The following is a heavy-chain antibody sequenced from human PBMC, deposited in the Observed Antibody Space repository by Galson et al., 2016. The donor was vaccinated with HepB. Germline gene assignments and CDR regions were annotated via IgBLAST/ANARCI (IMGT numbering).Heavy chain of an antibody. CDR1: GGSISSFY. D-gene: IGHD2-21*02. CDR3: AKHMMVTSNYFYYGMGV. Sequence: ETLSLTCTVSGGSISSFYWSWIRQPPGKGLEWIGYIYYSGRTNYNPSLKSRLTISVDTSKNQFSLKLSSMTAADTAVYFCAKHMMVTSNYFYYGMGVWGQGTTVTVSS. CDR2: IYYSGRT. J-gene: IGHJ6*02. V-gene: IGHV4-59*08.